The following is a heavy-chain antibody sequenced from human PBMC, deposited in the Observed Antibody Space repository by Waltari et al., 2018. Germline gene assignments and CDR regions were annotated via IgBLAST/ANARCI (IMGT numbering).Heavy chain of an antibody. CDR1: GDFPSNDH. V-gene: IGHV4-59*08. J-gene: IGHJ4*02. CDR3: ARLPTKYYDSIGWGFFDQ. CDR2: LRNTGGT. Sequence: HVQLQESGPGLVKPSETLSLTCTVSGDFPSNDHWTWIRQAPGKGLEWIAYLRNTGGTKCTPSLESRVTVSADTSKKQLSLRLTSVTAADTAVYYCARLPTKYYDSIGWGFFDQWGQGILVTVSS. D-gene: IGHD3-22*01.